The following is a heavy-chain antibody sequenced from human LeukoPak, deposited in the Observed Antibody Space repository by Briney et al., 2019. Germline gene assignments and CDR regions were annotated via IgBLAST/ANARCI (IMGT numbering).Heavy chain of an antibody. J-gene: IGHJ4*02. Sequence: SETLSLTCTVSGGSISSYYCSWIRQPPGKGLEWIGYIYYSGSPDYNPSLKSRVTISVDRSKNQFSLKLTSVTSADTAVYYCAIGEIYFDYWGQGTLVTVSS. CDR3: AIGEIYFDY. CDR1: GGSISSYY. D-gene: IGHD5-24*01. CDR2: IYYSGSP. V-gene: IGHV4-59*01.